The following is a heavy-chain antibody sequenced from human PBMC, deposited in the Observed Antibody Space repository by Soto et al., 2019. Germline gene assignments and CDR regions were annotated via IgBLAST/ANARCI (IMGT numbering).Heavy chain of an antibody. CDR1: GFTFRIYS. V-gene: IGHV3-33*01. Sequence: QVQLVESGGGVVQPGRSLILSCAASGFTFRIYSMHWVRQSPGKGLEWVAVMWYDGTNKYYGESVKGRFTISRDNSENTLYMQMNSLRVEDTAVYYCARDATFGTKGGSFDIWGHGTLVTVSS. CDR3: ARDATFGTKGGSFDI. CDR2: MWYDGTNK. D-gene: IGHD3-16*01. J-gene: IGHJ3*02.